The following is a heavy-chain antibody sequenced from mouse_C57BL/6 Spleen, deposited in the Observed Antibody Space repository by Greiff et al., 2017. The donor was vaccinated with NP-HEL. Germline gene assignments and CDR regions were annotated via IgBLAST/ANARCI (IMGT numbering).Heavy chain of an antibody. CDR3: ARRRDICYDYDGSYAMDY. V-gene: IGHV1-82*01. Sequence: QVQLKQSGPELVKPGASVKISCKASGYAFSSSWMNWVKQRPGKGLEWIGRIYPGDGDTNYNGKFKGKATLSADKSSSTAYMQLSSLTSEDSAVYFCARRRDICYDYDGSYAMDYWGQGTSVTVSS. CDR2: IYPGDGDT. D-gene: IGHD2-4*01. J-gene: IGHJ4*01. CDR1: GYAFSSSW.